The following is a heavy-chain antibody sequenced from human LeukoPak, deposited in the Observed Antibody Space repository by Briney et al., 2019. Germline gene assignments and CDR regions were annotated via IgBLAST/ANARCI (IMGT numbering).Heavy chain of an antibody. J-gene: IGHJ4*02. CDR1: GFTFSSFG. D-gene: IGHD3-22*01. Sequence: GGSLRLSCAASGFTFSSFGMHWVRQAPGKGLEWVAVIWYDGGHKYYADSVKGRFSISRDNSKNTLYLQMSSLRAEDTAVYYCARDQDYDSANFDYWGQGTLVTVSS. CDR3: ARDQDYDSANFDY. V-gene: IGHV3-33*01. CDR2: IWYDGGHK.